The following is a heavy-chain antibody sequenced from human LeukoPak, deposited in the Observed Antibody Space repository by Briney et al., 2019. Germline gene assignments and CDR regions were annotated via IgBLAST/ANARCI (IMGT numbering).Heavy chain of an antibody. CDR1: GFTFRSYG. CDR2: ISSSSSYI. CDR3: ARSSYSSSWYTQSFLSDYYMDV. J-gene: IGHJ6*03. V-gene: IGHV3-21*01. Sequence: GGSLRLSCEASGFTFRSYGMHWVRQAPGKGLEWVSSISSSSSYIYYADSVKGRFTISRDNAKNSLYLQMNSLRAEDTAVYYCARSSYSSSWYTQSFLSDYYMDVWGKGTTVTVSS. D-gene: IGHD6-13*01.